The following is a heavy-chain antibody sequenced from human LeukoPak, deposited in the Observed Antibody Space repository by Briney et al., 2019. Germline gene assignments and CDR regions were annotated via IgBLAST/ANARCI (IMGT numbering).Heavy chain of an antibody. CDR1: GFTFIHD. V-gene: IGHV1-8*01. Sequence: GASGKVCCKPAGFTFIHDVNGVRRAGGQGLEWMGWMNPISCNTGYAQKFEGGVTMTRNTSISTAYMELRRLSSEDTAVYYCARKPSDQLPEGMDVWGPGTTVTVS. CDR3: ARKPSDQLPEGMDV. J-gene: IGHJ6*02. CDR2: MNPISCNT. D-gene: IGHD2-2*01.